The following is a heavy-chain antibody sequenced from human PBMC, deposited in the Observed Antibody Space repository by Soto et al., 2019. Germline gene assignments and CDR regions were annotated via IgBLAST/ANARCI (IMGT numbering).Heavy chain of an antibody. Sequence: EVQLVESGGGLIQPGGSLRLSCAASGFTVSSNYMSWVRQAPGKGLEWVSVICSGGSTYYADSVKGRFTISRDNSKNTLYLQMNSLRAEDTAVYYCARASSGGSWHYYYYGMDVWGQGTTVTVSS. CDR1: GFTVSSNY. CDR3: ARASSGGSWHYYYYGMDV. J-gene: IGHJ6*02. D-gene: IGHD2-15*01. CDR2: ICSGGST. V-gene: IGHV3-53*01.